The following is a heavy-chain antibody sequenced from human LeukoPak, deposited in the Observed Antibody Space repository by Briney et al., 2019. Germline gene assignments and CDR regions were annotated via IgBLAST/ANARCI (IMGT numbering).Heavy chain of an antibody. D-gene: IGHD3-10*01. J-gene: IGHJ1*01. CDR3: ARGITMFQY. Sequence: PGGSLRLSCAASGFTFDDYAMHWVRQAPGKGLEWVSGISWNSGSIGYADSVKGRFTISRDNANNSLYLQMNSLRAEDTALYYCARGITMFQYWGQGTLVTVSS. CDR1: GFTFDDYA. CDR2: ISWNSGSI. V-gene: IGHV3-9*01.